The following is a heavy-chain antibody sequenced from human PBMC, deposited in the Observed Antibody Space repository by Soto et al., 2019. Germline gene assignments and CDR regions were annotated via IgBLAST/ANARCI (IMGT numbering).Heavy chain of an antibody. CDR1: GVSFSGYY. J-gene: IGHJ6*02. D-gene: IGHD3-10*01. CDR2: INHSGST. CDR3: ARGLWERVRGVIGMDV. Sequence: PSETLSLTCAVYGVSFSGYYWSWIRQPPGKGLEWIGEINHSGSTNHNPSLKSRVTISVDTSKNQFSLKLSSVTAADTAVYYCARGLWERVRGVIGMDVWGQGTTVTVSS. V-gene: IGHV4-34*01.